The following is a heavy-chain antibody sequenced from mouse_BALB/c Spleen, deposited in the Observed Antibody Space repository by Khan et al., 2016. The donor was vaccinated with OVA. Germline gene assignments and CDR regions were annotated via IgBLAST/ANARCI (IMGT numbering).Heavy chain of an antibody. Sequence: EVKLEVSGPGLVKPSQSLSLTCTVTGYSITSDYAWNWIRQFPGNKLEWMGYISYSGRTSYNPSLKSRISITRDTSKNQFFLQLNSVTTEDTATDYCARSVTITTVVATDFDNWGQGTTLTVSS. V-gene: IGHV3-2*02. D-gene: IGHD1-1*01. CDR3: ARSVTITTVVATDFDN. CDR1: GYSITSDYA. J-gene: IGHJ2*01. CDR2: ISYSGRT.